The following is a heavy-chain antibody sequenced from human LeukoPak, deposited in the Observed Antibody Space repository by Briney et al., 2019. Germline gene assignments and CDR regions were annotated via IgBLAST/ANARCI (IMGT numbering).Heavy chain of an antibody. CDR1: GYTFTSYD. V-gene: IGHV1-8*01. CDR2: MNPNSGNT. D-gene: IGHD3-22*01. CDR3: ARGYDGFGYYFP. J-gene: IGHJ5*02. Sequence: ASVKVSCKASGYTFTSYDINWVRQATGQGLEWMGWMNPNSGNTGYAQKFQGRVTMTRNTSISTAYMELSSLRSEDTAVYYCARGYDGFGYYFPWGQGTLVTVSS.